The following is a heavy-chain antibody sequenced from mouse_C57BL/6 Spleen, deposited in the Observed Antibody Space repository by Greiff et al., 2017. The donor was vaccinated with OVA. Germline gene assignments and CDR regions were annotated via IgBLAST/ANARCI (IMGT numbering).Heavy chain of an antibody. CDR3: ARSNYYAMDY. Sequence: VQLQQSGPELVKPGASVKISCKASGYTFTDYYMNWVKQSHGKSLEWIGDINPNNGGTSYNQKFKGKATLTVDKSSSTAYMELRSLTSEDSAVYYWARSNYYAMDYWGQGTSVTVSS. V-gene: IGHV1-26*01. J-gene: IGHJ4*01. CDR1: GYTFTDYY. CDR2: INPNNGGT.